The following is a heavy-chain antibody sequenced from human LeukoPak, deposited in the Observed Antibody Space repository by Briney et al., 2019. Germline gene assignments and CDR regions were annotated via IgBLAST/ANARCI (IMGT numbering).Heavy chain of an antibody. CDR2: IYYSGST. Sequence: SETLPLTCTVSGVSISSGGYYWRWIRQHPGKGLEWIVYIYYSGSTYYNPSLKSRVTISVDTPKNQFSLKLSSVTAADTAVYYCARGGDRSGYYYESYFDYWGQGTLVTVSS. CDR1: GVSISSGGYY. CDR3: ARGGDRSGYYYESYFDY. J-gene: IGHJ4*02. D-gene: IGHD3-22*01. V-gene: IGHV4-31*03.